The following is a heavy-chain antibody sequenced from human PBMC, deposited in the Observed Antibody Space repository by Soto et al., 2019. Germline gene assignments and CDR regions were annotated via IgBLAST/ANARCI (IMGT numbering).Heavy chain of an antibody. CDR3: ARWYSSGLYYLDY. CDR2: IYPGDSDT. CDR1: GYSFTSDW. V-gene: IGHV5-51*01. D-gene: IGHD6-19*01. Sequence: GESLKISCKGSGYSFTSDWVAWVRQMPGKGLEWMGIIYPGDSDTRYSPSFQGQVTISADKSINTAYLQWSSLKASDTAMYFCARWYSSGLYYLDYWGQGTLVTVS. J-gene: IGHJ4*02.